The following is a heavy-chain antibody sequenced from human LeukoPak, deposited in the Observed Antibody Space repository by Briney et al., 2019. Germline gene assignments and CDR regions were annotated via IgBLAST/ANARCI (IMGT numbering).Heavy chain of an antibody. CDR3: ARAGGSYLGEFNY. CDR1: GFIFSDYY. CDR2: IGSSGRTI. V-gene: IGHV3-11*01. D-gene: IGHD1-26*01. J-gene: IGHJ4*02. Sequence: GGSLRLSCAASGFIFSDYYMSWIRQAPGKGLEWVSYIGSSGRTIYYADSVKGRFIISRDNAKNSLFLQMNTLKAEDTAVYYCARAGGSYLGEFNYWGQGTLVTVSS.